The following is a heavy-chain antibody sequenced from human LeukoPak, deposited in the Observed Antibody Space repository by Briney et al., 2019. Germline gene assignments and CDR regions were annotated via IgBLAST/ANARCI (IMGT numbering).Heavy chain of an antibody. D-gene: IGHD2-2*01. V-gene: IGHV4-34*01. CDR1: GDSISSYY. J-gene: IGHJ4*02. Sequence: PSETLSLTCTFSGDSISSYYWSWIRQPPGKGLEWIGEINHSGSTNYNPSLKSRVTISVDTSKNQFSLKLSSVTAADTAVYYCARAAYRYCSSTSCYPYYFDYWGQGTLVTVSS. CDR2: INHSGST. CDR3: ARAAYRYCSSTSCYPYYFDY.